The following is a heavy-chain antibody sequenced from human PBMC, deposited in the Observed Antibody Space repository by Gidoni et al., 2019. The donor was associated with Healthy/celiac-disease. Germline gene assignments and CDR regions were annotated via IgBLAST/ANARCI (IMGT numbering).Heavy chain of an antibody. Sequence: QVQLQESGPGLAKPSETLSLSCTVSGGSISSYYWSWIRQPPGKGLEWIGYIYYSWSTNYNPSLKSRVTISVDTSKNQFSLKLSSVTAADTAVYYCARVVDFWSGYHYGMDVWGQGTTVTVSS. V-gene: IGHV4-59*01. CDR3: ARVVDFWSGYHYGMDV. D-gene: IGHD3-3*01. CDR1: GGSISSYY. J-gene: IGHJ6*02. CDR2: IYYSWST.